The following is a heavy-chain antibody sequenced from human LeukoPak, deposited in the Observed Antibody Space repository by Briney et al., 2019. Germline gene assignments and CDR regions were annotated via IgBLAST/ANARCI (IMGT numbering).Heavy chain of an antibody. CDR1: GFTFSRYV. D-gene: IGHD3-3*01. Sequence: PGRSLRLSCVASGFTFSRYVIHWVRQAPGKGLEWVAVISYDGSNKYYADSVKGRFTISRDNSKNTLYLQMNSLRAEDTAVYYCARDWEGHYDFWSGYYPVLDYWGQGTLVTVSS. CDR2: ISYDGSNK. J-gene: IGHJ4*02. CDR3: ARDWEGHYDFWSGYYPVLDY. V-gene: IGHV3-30-3*01.